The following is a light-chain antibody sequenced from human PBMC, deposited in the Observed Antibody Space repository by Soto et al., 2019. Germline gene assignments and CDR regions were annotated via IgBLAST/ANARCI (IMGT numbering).Light chain of an antibody. CDR2: RVS. J-gene: IGKJ1*01. CDR3: QQYADSSWT. V-gene: IGKV1-5*03. CDR1: QTVNIW. Sequence: DIQMTQSPSTLSPSVGDRVTITCRASQTVNIWLAWFQQKPGKAPNLLIYRVSSVESGVPSRFSGSGSGTEFTLTISNLQPDDFATYYCQQYADSSWTFGQGTKVE.